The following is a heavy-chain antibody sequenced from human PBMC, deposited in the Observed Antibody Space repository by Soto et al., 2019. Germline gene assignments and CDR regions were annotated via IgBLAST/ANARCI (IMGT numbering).Heavy chain of an antibody. V-gene: IGHV3-30-3*01. CDR3: ARVFRRYCGGDCYCHFDY. D-gene: IGHD2-21*02. CDR1: GFTFSSYA. CDR2: ISYDGSNK. J-gene: IGHJ4*02. Sequence: QVQLVESGGGVVQPGRSLRLSCAASGFTFSSYAMHWVRQAPGKGLEWVAVISYDGSNKYYADSVKGRFTISRDNSKNTLYLQMNSLRAEDTAVYYCARVFRRYCGGDCYCHFDYWGQGTLVTVSS.